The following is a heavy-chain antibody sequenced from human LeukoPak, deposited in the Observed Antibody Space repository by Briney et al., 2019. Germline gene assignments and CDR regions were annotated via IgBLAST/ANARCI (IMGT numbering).Heavy chain of an antibody. Sequence: SETLSLTCTVSGGSISSYDWSWIRQPLGKGLEWIGYISYSGSTDYNPSLKSRVTISVDTSKNQFSLKLTSVTAADTAVYYCARGFYEILTGYFEGFDIWGQGTMVTVSS. D-gene: IGHD3-9*01. V-gene: IGHV4-59*01. CDR1: GGSISSYD. J-gene: IGHJ3*02. CDR2: ISYSGST. CDR3: ARGFYEILTGYFEGFDI.